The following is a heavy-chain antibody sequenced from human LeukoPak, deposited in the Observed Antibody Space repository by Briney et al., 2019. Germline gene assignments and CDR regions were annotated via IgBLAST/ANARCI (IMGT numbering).Heavy chain of an antibody. D-gene: IGHD3-10*01. CDR2: IRYHGSDK. J-gene: IGHJ4*01. V-gene: IGHV3-30*02. CDR3: ARGYGSGSYSGFDY. Sequence: PGGSLRLSCEGSGFSFSSYAMSWVRQAPGKGLEWVSFIRYHGSDKYYVDSVKGRFTISRDNSKNTLHLQMNSLRAEDTAVYYCARGYGSGSYSGFDYWGQGTLVTVSS. CDR1: GFSFSSYA.